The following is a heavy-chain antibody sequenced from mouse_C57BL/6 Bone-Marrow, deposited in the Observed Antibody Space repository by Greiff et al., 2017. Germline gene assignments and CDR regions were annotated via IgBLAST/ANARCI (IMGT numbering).Heavy chain of an antibody. J-gene: IGHJ2*01. Sequence: QVHVKQSGAELVRPGTSVQVSCKASVYAFTNSLIEWVKRRPGQVLAWIGVLNPGRGGTNYTEKFMGKATLTADKSSSTAYMQLSSLTSEDSAVYFCARERTVVAPYYSDDWGQGSTLTGSA. CDR2: LNPGRGGT. CDR3: ARERTVVAPYYSDD. CDR1: VYAFTNSL. D-gene: IGHD1-1*01. V-gene: IGHV1-54*01.